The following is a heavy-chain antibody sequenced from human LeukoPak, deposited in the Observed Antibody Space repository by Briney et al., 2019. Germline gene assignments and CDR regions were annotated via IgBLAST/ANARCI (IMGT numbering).Heavy chain of an antibody. D-gene: IGHD5-24*01. CDR2: ISYDGSDK. V-gene: IGHV3-30-3*01. CDR3: VRNLATIRHYFDY. Sequence: GGSLRLSCAASGFTFSSYAMHWVRQARKGLEWVAVISYDGSDKYYADSMKGRLTISRDNSKNTVYLQMNSLRPEDTAVYYCVRNLATIRHYFDYWGQGTLVTVSS. J-gene: IGHJ4*02. CDR1: GFTFSSYA.